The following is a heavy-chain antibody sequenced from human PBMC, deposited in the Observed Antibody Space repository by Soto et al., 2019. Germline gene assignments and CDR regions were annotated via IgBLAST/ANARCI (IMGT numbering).Heavy chain of an antibody. D-gene: IGHD5-12*01. J-gene: IGHJ4*02. CDR2: ISSSSSYI. V-gene: IGHV3-21*01. Sequence: GGSLRLSCAASGFTFSSYSMNWVRQAPGKGLEWVSSISSSSSYIYYADSVKGRFTISRDNAKNSLYLQMNSLRAEDTAVYYCARERREVAPFDYWGQGTLVTVSS. CDR3: ARERREVAPFDY. CDR1: GFTFSSYS.